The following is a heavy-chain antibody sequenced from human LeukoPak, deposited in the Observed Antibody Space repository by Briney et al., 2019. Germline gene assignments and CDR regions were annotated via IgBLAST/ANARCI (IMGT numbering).Heavy chain of an antibody. CDR2: ISSSGSTI. V-gene: IGHV3-11*04. J-gene: IGHJ4*02. CDR3: AKELVSYSSTWWTFDY. CDR1: GFTFSDYY. D-gene: IGHD6-6*01. Sequence: GGSLRLSCAASGFTFSDYYMSWIRQAPGKGLEWVSYISSSGSTIYYADSVKGRFTLSRDNSKNRLFLEMNSLRPEDTAVYYCAKELVSYSSTWWTFDYWGQGTLVTVSS.